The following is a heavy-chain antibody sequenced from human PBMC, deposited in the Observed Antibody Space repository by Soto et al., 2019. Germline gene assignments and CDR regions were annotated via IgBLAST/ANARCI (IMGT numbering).Heavy chain of an antibody. Sequence: ASVKVSCKASGYTFASYGFSWVRQAPGQGLEWVAWISANSGDTNSAQKFQDRVTLTTDTSTSTAYMDLRSLRSDDTAVYYCARDFRDSCRGTSCIYFDYWGQGTLVTVSS. J-gene: IGHJ4*02. CDR1: GYTFASYG. V-gene: IGHV1-18*01. CDR2: ISANSGDT. D-gene: IGHD2-2*01. CDR3: ARDFRDSCRGTSCIYFDY.